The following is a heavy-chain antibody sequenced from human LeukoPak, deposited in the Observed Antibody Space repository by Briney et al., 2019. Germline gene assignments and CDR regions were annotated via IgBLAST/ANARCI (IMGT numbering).Heavy chain of an antibody. CDR2: ISSSTTTI. CDR3: AREPISPYSSRENWFDP. Sequence: GGSLRLSCTVSGFTFSTYNMNWVRQAPGKGLEWVSYISSSTTTISYADSVKGRFTISRDNAKNSLYLQMNSLRAEDTAVYYCAREPISPYSSRENWFDPWGQGTLVTVSS. D-gene: IGHD6-13*01. CDR1: GFTFSTYN. J-gene: IGHJ5*02. V-gene: IGHV3-48*04.